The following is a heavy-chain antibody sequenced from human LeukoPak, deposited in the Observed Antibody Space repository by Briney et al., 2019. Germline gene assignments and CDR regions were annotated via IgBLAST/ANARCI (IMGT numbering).Heavy chain of an antibody. D-gene: IGHD4-17*01. Sequence: SETLSLTCTVSGGSISSGSYYWSWIRQPAGKGLEWIGRIYTSGSTNYNPSLKSRVTISVDTSKNQFSLKLSSVTAAGTAVYYCAREGGYGDYKYFQHWGQGTLVTVSS. V-gene: IGHV4-61*02. CDR2: IYTSGST. CDR1: GGSISSGSYY. J-gene: IGHJ1*01. CDR3: AREGGYGDYKYFQH.